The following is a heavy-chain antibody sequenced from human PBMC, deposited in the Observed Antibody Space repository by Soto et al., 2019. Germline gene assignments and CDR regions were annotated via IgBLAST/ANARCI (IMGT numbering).Heavy chain of an antibody. D-gene: IGHD3-22*01. Sequence: EVQLVESGGGLIQPGGSLRLSCAASGFTFSSNDMNWVRQAPGKGLEWVSLIYSCGSTYYADSVKGRFTISRDNSKNTLYLQMSSLRADDTAVYYCATRPLLPGAPWGQGTMVTVSS. CDR1: GFTFSSND. CDR3: ATRPLLPGAP. CDR2: IYSCGST. V-gene: IGHV3-53*01. J-gene: IGHJ3*01.